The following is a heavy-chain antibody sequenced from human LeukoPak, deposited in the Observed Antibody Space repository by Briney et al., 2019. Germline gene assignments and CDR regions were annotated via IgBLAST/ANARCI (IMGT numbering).Heavy chain of an antibody. CDR1: GFTFSSYW. CDR2: IKQDGSEK. J-gene: IGHJ4*02. D-gene: IGHD1-26*01. Sequence: AGGSLRLSCAASGFTFSSYWMSWVRQAPGKGLEWVANIKQDGSEKYYVDSVKGRFTISRDNAKNSVYLQMNSLRAEDTAVYYCARDKIVGATHFDYWGQGTLVTVSS. CDR3: ARDKIVGATHFDY. V-gene: IGHV3-7*01.